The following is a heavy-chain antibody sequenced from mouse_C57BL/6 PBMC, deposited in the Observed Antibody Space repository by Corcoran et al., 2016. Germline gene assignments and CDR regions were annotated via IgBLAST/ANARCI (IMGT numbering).Heavy chain of an antibody. CDR1: GYSFTDYN. CDR3: AREGTYSNYLDY. Sequence: EFQLKQSGSELVKPGASVKISCKATGYSFTDYNMKWVKQSNGKSLEWIGVINPNDGTTSYNQKFKGKATLTVDQSYSTAYMQLNSLTSEDSAVYYCAREGTYSNYLDYWGQGTTLTVSS. D-gene: IGHD2-5*01. J-gene: IGHJ2*01. V-gene: IGHV1-39*01. CDR2: INPNDGTT.